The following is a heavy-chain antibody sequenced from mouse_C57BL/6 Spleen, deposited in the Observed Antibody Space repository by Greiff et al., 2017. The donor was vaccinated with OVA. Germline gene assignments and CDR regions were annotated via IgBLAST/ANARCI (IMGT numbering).Heavy chain of an antibody. D-gene: IGHD1-1*01. CDR2: INPNNGGT. CDR3: ARRDYYGSTFAY. Sequence: EVQLQQSGPELVKPGASVKISCKASGYTFTDYYMNWVKQSHGKSLEWIGDINPNNGGTSYNQKFKGKATLTVDKSSSTAYMELRSLTSEDSAVYYCARRDYYGSTFAYWGQGTLVTVSA. J-gene: IGHJ3*01. CDR1: GYTFTDYY. V-gene: IGHV1-26*01.